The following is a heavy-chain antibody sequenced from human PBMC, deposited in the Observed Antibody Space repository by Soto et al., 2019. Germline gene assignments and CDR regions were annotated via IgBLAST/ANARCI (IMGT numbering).Heavy chain of an antibody. CDR1: GGTFSSYA. CDR2: IIPIFGTA. D-gene: IGHD1-7*01. CDR3: ARKGITGTQGVQEGYYYGMDV. Sequence: ASVKVSCKASGGTFSSYAISWVRQAPGQGLEWMGGIIPIFGTANYAQKFQGRVTITADESTSTAYMELSSLRSEDTAVYYCARKGITGTQGVQEGYYYGMDVWGQGTTVTVSS. J-gene: IGHJ6*02. V-gene: IGHV1-69*13.